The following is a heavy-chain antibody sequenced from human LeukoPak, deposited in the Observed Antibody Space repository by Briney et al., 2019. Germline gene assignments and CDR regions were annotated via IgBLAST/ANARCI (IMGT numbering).Heavy chain of an antibody. J-gene: IGHJ3*02. Sequence: ASVQVSCKASGYNFTSYYMHWVRQAPGQGLEWMGIINPSGGTTSYAQKFQGRVTVTRDTSTSTVYMELSSLRSEDTAVYYCARDLVVVTGLRTRGSFDIWGQGTMVTVSS. CDR3: ARDLVVVTGLRTRGSFDI. CDR2: INPSGGTT. CDR1: GYNFTSYY. D-gene: IGHD2-21*02. V-gene: IGHV1-46*01.